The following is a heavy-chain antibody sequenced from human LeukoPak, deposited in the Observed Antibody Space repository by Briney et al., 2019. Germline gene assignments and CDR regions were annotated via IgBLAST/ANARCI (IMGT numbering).Heavy chain of an antibody. V-gene: IGHV3-48*03. Sequence: GGSLRLSCAASGFTFGSYEMNWVRQAPGKGLEWVSYIGTIISTTYYADSVKGRFTVSRGDVKSSLYLQMSSLRAEDTAVYYCARNVYDLRGQWLVPGFDYWGQGTLVTVSS. CDR3: ARNVYDLRGQWLVPGFDY. D-gene: IGHD6-19*01. J-gene: IGHJ4*02. CDR1: GFTFGSYE. CDR2: IGTIISTT.